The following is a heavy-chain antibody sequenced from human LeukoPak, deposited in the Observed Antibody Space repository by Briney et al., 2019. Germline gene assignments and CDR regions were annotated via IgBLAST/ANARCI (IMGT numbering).Heavy chain of an antibody. J-gene: IGHJ2*01. Sequence: SETLSLTCTVSGGSISSGDYYWSWIRQPPGKGLEWIGYIYYSGSTYYNPSLKSRVTISVDTSKNQFSLKLSSVTAADTAVYYCARELGSRPYDSSGYSPWYFDLWGRGALVTVSS. CDR1: GGSISSGDYY. CDR3: ARELGSRPYDSSGYSPWYFDL. D-gene: IGHD3-22*01. CDR2: IYYSGST. V-gene: IGHV4-30-4*01.